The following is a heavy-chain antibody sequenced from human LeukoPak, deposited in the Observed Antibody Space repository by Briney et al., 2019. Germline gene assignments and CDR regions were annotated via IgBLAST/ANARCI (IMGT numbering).Heavy chain of an antibody. Sequence: TSETLSLTCAVYGGSFSGYYWSWIRQPPGKGLEWIGEINHSGSTNYNPSLKSRVTISVDTSKNQFSLKLSSVTAADTAVYYCARGRGYYYYYYYMDVWGKGTTVTVSS. CDR1: GGSFSGYY. D-gene: IGHD3-10*01. V-gene: IGHV4-34*01. J-gene: IGHJ6*03. CDR2: INHSGST. CDR3: ARGRGYYYYYYYMDV.